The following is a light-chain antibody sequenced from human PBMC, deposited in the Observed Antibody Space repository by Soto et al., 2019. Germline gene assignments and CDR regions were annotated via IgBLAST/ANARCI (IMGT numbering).Light chain of an antibody. CDR2: AAS. CDR3: QQLFDSPIT. J-gene: IGKJ5*01. V-gene: IGKV1-9*01. Sequence: DIEMTQSPSSLSASVGDRVTISCRASQSIGIYLNWYQEKPGKAPKLLIYAASSLQSGVPPRFSGSGSGTEFSLTITSLQPEDFATYYCQQLFDSPITFGQGTRLEN. CDR1: QSIGIY.